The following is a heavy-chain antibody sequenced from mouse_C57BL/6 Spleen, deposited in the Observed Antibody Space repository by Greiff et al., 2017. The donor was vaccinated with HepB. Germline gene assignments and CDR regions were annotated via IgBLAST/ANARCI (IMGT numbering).Heavy chain of an antibody. Sequence: EVHLVESGGDLVKPGGSLKLSCAASGFTFSSYGMSWVRQTPDKRLEWVATISSGGSYTYYPDSVKGRFTISRDNAKNTLYLQMSSLKSEDTAMYYCARHDYYGNSAWFAYWGQGTLVTVSA. CDR1: GFTFSSYG. CDR2: ISSGGSYT. D-gene: IGHD2-1*01. J-gene: IGHJ3*01. V-gene: IGHV5-6*01. CDR3: ARHDYYGNSAWFAY.